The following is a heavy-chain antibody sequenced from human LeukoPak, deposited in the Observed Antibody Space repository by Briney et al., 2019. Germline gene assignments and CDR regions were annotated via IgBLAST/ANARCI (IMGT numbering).Heavy chain of an antibody. CDR1: GVIFNNAW. V-gene: IGHV3-15*01. CDR2: IKGKTDGGTT. CDR3: TTGGKE. Sequence: GGSLRLSCVASGVIFNNAWMNWVRQAPGKGLEWVGRIKGKTDGGTTDYAAPVKGRFSISRDDSKDTLYLQMNSLRTDDTAVYYCTTGGKEWGQGTLVTVSS. J-gene: IGHJ4*02. D-gene: IGHD3-10*01.